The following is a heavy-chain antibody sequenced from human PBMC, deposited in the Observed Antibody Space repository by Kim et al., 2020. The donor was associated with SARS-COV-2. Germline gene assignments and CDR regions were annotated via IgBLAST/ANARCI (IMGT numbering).Heavy chain of an antibody. V-gene: IGHV3-7*04. CDR3: VGGRRNWGD. CDR1: GFTLSSYY. CDR2: INPDGSVE. D-gene: IGHD7-27*01. J-gene: IGHJ4*02. Sequence: GGSLRLSCAASGFTLSSYYMSWVRQAPGKGLEWVANINPDGSVEYYVDSVKGRFAISRDNAKNSLYLQMNSLRGDDSAVYFCVGGRRNWGDWGQGTLVTVSS.